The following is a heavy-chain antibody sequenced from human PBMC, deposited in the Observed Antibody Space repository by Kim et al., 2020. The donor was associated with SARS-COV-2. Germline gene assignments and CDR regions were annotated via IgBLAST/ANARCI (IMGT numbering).Heavy chain of an antibody. J-gene: IGHJ3*02. CDR3: ARYYSDSSNYYSHDGFDI. CDR2: MSPDSDNT. V-gene: IGHV1-8*01. CDR1: GYTFINYD. D-gene: IGHD3-22*01. Sequence: ASVKVSCEASGYTFINYDINWVRQATGQGLEWMGWMSPDSDNTGYGQKFQGRVTMTRNTSISTAYLELSSLTSEDTAVYYCARYYSDSSNYYSHDGFDIWGQGTMVTVSS.